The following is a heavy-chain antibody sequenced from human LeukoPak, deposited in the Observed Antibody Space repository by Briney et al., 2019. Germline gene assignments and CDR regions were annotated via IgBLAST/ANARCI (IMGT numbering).Heavy chain of an antibody. CDR1: GGSLSSYY. D-gene: IGHD6-13*01. V-gene: IGHV4-59*13. Sequence: SETLSLTCTVSGGSLSSYYWSWIRQPPGKGLEWIGYIYYSGSTNYNPSLKSRVTISVDTSKNQFSLKLSSVTAADTAVYYCARASSTIVAAGSSSDYYYGRDVWGQGTTVTVSS. CDR2: IYYSGST. CDR3: ARASSTIVAAGSSSDYYYGRDV. J-gene: IGHJ6*02.